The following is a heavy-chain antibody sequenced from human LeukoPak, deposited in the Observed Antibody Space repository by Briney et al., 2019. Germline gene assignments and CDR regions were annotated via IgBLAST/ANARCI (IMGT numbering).Heavy chain of an antibody. CDR1: GFTFSSYG. J-gene: IGHJ4*02. D-gene: IGHD2-2*02. Sequence: GGSLRLSCAASGFTFSSYGMHWVRQAPGKGLEWVAVISYDGSNKYYADSVKGRFTISRDNSKNTLYLQMNSLRAEDTAVYYCAIQEGYCSSTSCYTEYFDYWGQGTLVTVSS. V-gene: IGHV3-30*03. CDR3: AIQEGYCSSTSCYTEYFDY. CDR2: ISYDGSNK.